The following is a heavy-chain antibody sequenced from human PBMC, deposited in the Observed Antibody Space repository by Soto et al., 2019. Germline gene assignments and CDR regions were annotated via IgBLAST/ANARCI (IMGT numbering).Heavy chain of an antibody. CDR1: GDSISSYY. D-gene: IGHD3-22*01. J-gene: IGHJ4*02. CDR2: LYYGRSA. V-gene: IGHV4-59*01. CDR3: ALRSRAVVPEY. Sequence: QVQLQESGPGLVKPSETLSLTCAVSGDSISSYYCMWIRQPPGKGLESIGYLYYGRSANYNPSLKSRVTLSVDTSTNPCSLALSSMTAADTAVYYCALRSRAVVPEYWGQGTLVTVSS.